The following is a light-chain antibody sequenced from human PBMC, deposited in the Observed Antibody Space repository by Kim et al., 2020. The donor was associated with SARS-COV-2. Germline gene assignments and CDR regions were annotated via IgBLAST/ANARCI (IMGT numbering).Light chain of an antibody. J-gene: IGKJ2*01. V-gene: IGKV3-15*01. Sequence: EIVMTHSPASLSLSPGESGTLSCSASQSVITNLAWYQQRPDQAHRLLFHGSSTLATDLPARFRGSGSGTEFTLTISSLQSEDFAVYYCQQYNTWPYTFGQGTKVDIK. CDR3: QQYNTWPYT. CDR1: QSVITN. CDR2: GSS.